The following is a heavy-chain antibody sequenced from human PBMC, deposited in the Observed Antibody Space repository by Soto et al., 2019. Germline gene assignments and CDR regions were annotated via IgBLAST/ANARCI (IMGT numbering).Heavy chain of an antibody. CDR1: GYTFTSYD. J-gene: IGHJ6*02. CDR2: MNPNSGNT. V-gene: IGHV1-8*01. CDR3: ARRGYTSSWYYYYYYGMDV. Sequence: QVQLVQSGAEVKKPGASVKVSCKASGYTFTSYDINWVRQATGQGLEWMGWMNPNSGNTGYAQKFQGRVTMTRNTAITTTYRAVSSMRSEDTAVYYCARRGYTSSWYYYYYYGMDVWGQGTTVTVSS. D-gene: IGHD6-13*01.